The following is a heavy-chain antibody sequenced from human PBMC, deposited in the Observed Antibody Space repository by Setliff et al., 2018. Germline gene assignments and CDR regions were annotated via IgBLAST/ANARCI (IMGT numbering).Heavy chain of an antibody. CDR1: GFSFHDYG. V-gene: IGHV3-20*04. D-gene: IGHD2-2*01. Sequence: GGSLRLSCAVSGFSFHDYGMGWVRQAPGKGLEWVSSINWNGVSIGYADSVKGRFTISRDNSKNTLYLQMNSLRAEDTAVYYCAKEFTVVVPAAAKFDYWGQGTLVTVSS. CDR2: INWNGVSI. CDR3: AKEFTVVVPAAAKFDY. J-gene: IGHJ4*02.